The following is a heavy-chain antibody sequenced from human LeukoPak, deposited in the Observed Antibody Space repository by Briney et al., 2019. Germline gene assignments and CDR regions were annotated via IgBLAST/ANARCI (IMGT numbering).Heavy chain of an antibody. D-gene: IGHD2-15*01. V-gene: IGHV3-7*01. J-gene: IGHJ4*02. Sequence: PGGSLRLSCAASGFTFSTCWMTWVRQAPGKGLEWVANIKEDGSEMSYVDSVKGRFTISRDNAKNSLSLEMSSLRAEDTAVYYCARQRYSDYWGQGTLVTVSS. CDR1: GFTFSTCW. CDR2: IKEDGSEM. CDR3: ARQRYSDY.